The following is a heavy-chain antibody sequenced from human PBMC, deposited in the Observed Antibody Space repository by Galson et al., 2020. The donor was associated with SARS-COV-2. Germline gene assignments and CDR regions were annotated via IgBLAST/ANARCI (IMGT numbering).Heavy chain of an antibody. J-gene: IGHJ4*02. V-gene: IGHV3-30*02. Sequence: GGSLRLSCAASGFTFSSYGMHWFRQAPGKGLEWVAFLRYDGSEINYVDSVKGRFTISRDNSKNTLYLQMTSLRVEDTAVYYCAKSREVNYLGSGSYYNAPDDFWGQGTLVTVSS. CDR3: AKSREVNYLGSGSYYNAPDDF. CDR1: GFTFSSYG. D-gene: IGHD3-10*01. CDR2: LRYDGSEI.